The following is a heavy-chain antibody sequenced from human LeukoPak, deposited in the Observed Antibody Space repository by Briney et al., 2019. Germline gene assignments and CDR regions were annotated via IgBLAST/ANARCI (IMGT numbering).Heavy chain of an antibody. CDR2: INPSGGST. J-gene: IGHJ4*02. CDR1: GYTFTSYY. V-gene: IGHV1-46*01. Sequence: ASVKVSCKASGYTFTSYYMHWVRQAPGQGLEWVGIINPSGGSTSYAQKFQGRVTMTRDTSTSTVYMELSSLRSEDTAVYYCVRGKNDILTGYRSGFFDYWGQGTLVTVSS. CDR3: VRGKNDILTGYRSGFFDY. D-gene: IGHD3-9*01.